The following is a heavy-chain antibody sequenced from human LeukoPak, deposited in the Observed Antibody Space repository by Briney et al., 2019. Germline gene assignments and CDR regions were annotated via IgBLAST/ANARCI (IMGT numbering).Heavy chain of an antibody. Sequence: GGSLRLSCAASGFTFTSYWMTWVRQAPGKGLEWVSYISSSSSTIYYTDSVKGRFTISRDNAKNSLYLQMNSLRAEDTAVYYCARDQGPGYSYGQWPYFDYWGQGTLVTVSS. D-gene: IGHD5-18*01. CDR3: ARDQGPGYSYGQWPYFDY. CDR1: GFTFTSYW. CDR2: ISSSSSTI. J-gene: IGHJ4*02. V-gene: IGHV3-48*01.